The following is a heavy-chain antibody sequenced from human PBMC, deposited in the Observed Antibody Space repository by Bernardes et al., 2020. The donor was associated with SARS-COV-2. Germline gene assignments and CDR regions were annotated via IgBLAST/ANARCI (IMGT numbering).Heavy chain of an antibody. V-gene: IGHV3-7*03. D-gene: IGHD6-25*01. Sequence: GGSLRLSCAASGFTFRRDWMSWVRQAPGKGLEWVANIKEDGSEKYYVDSVKGRFTISRDNAKSSLSLQLDSLSAEDTAMYYCARLLSDGSGDPLESWGQGTLVTVSS. CDR2: IKEDGSEK. CDR1: GFTFRRDW. J-gene: IGHJ4*02. CDR3: ARLLSDGSGDPLES.